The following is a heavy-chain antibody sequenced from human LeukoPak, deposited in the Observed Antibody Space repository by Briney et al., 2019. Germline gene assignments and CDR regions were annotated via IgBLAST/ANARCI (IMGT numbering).Heavy chain of an antibody. CDR2: INHSGST. CDR1: GGSFSGYY. V-gene: IGHV4-34*01. CDR3: ASRSTYGSGWYRVFDY. J-gene: IGHJ4*02. Sequence: SETLSLTCAVYGGSFSGYYWSWIRQPPGKGLEWIGEINHSGSTNYNPSLKSRVTISVDTSKNQFSLKLSSVTAADTAVYYCASRSTYGSGWYRVFDYWGQGTLVTVSS. D-gene: IGHD6-19*01.